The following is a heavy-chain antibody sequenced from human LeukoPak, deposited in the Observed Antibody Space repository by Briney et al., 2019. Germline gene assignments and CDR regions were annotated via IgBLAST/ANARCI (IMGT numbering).Heavy chain of an antibody. D-gene: IGHD3-10*01. CDR2: INHRGST. J-gene: IGHJ6*03. CDR1: GGSFSGYY. V-gene: IGHV4-34*01. CDR3: ARGLFNYYYYYYMDV. Sequence: SETLSLTCAVYGGSFSGYYWSWIRQPPGKGLEWIGEINHRGSTNYNPSLKSRVTISVDTSKNQFSLKLSSVTAADTAVYYCARGLFNYYYYYYMDVWGKGTTVTVSS.